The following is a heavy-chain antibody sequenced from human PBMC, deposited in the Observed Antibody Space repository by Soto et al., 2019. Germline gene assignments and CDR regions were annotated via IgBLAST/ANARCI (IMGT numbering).Heavy chain of an antibody. CDR3: ARVGSWSGYTPFNY. Sequence: WETLSLPCSVSGGSISSSSFCWGWTRQPRGRGLGPSPRIYSTGGTNYNPSFNMRVSIAVDTSKNQCSLSLSAGSAADTAGYYRARVGSWSGYTPFNYWGQGIRVT. V-gene: IGHV4-39*01. J-gene: IGHJ4*02. CDR2: IYSTGGT. D-gene: IGHD3-3*01. CDR1: GGSISSSSFC.